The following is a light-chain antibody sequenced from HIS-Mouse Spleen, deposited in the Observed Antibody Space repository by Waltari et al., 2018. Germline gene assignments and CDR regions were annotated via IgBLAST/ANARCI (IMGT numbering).Light chain of an antibody. J-gene: IGLJ2*01. CDR2: RNN. CDR3: AAWDDSLSGVV. CDR1: SSNIGSNY. Sequence: QSVLTQPPSASGTPGQRVTISCSGSSSNIGSNYVYWYQQLPGTAPKLLIYRNNQPPSRVPDRFAGSKSGTSASLAISGLRSEDEADYYCAAWDDSLSGVVFGGGTKLTVL. V-gene: IGLV1-47*01.